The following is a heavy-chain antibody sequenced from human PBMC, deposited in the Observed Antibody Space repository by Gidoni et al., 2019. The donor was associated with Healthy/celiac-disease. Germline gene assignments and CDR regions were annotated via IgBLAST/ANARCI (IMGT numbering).Heavy chain of an antibody. V-gene: IGHV1-2*02. CDR2: INPNSGGT. CDR1: GYTFTGYY. CDR3: AIVEYYDSSGETRGAFDI. Sequence: QVQLVQSGAEVKKPGASVKVSCKASGYTFTGYYMHWVRQAPGQGLEWMGWINPNSGGTNYAQKFQGRVTMTRDTSISTAYMELSRLRSDDTAVYYCAIVEYYDSSGETRGAFDIWGQGTMVTVSS. D-gene: IGHD3-22*01. J-gene: IGHJ3*02.